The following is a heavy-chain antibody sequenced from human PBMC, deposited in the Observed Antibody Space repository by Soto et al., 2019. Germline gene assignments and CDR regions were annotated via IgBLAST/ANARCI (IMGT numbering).Heavy chain of an antibody. CDR3: ARVGMTTVTTFYYYYGMDV. V-gene: IGHV3-30*04. D-gene: IGHD4-17*01. CDR2: ISYDGRNK. Sequence: QVQLVESGGGVVQPGRSLRLSCAASGFTFSSYAMHWVRQAPGKGLEWVAVISYDGRNKYYADSVKGRFSISRDNSKNTLYLQMNSLRAEDTAVYYCARVGMTTVTTFYYYYGMDVWGQGTTVTVSS. J-gene: IGHJ6*02. CDR1: GFTFSSYA.